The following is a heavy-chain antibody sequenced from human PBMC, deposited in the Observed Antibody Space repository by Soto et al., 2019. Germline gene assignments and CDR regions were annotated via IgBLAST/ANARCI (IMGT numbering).Heavy chain of an antibody. V-gene: IGHV1-46*01. CDR1: GYTFTSYY. CDR2: INPSGGST. J-gene: IGHJ5*02. CDR3: ARDLRAERWIQLVFAP. Sequence: GASVKVSCKASGYTFTSYYMHWVRQAPGQGLEWMGIINPSGGSTSYAQKFQGRVTMTRDTSTSTVYMELSSLRSEDTAVYYCARDLRAERWIQLVFAPWGKGTLVTVAS. D-gene: IGHD5-18*01.